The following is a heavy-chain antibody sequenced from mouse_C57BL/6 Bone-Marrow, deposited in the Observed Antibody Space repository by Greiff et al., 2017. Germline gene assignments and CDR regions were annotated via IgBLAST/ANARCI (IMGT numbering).Heavy chain of an antibody. J-gene: IGHJ2*01. Sequence: VQLQQPGAELVRPGTSVKLSCKASGYTFTSYWMHWVKQRPGQGLEWIGVIDPSDSYTNYNQKFKGKATLTVDTSSSTAYMQLSSLTSEDSAVYYGAGDLTGSGFDYWGQGTTLTGSS. CDR2: IDPSDSYT. CDR1: GYTFTSYW. V-gene: IGHV1-59*01. D-gene: IGHD4-1*01. CDR3: AGDLTGSGFDY.